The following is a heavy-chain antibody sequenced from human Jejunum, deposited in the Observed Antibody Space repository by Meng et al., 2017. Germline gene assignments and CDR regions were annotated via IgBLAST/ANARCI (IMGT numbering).Heavy chain of an antibody. CDR3: ARMGGDTYTYWFDP. CDR1: GFTLSSYY. D-gene: IGHD1-26*01. J-gene: IGHJ5*02. V-gene: IGHV3-66*02. CDR2: IYTGGAT. Sequence: EGQLVGSGGGLVQSGGSLKLSCAASGFTLSSYYMGWLRQAPGKGLEWVSVIYTGGATYYAESVKGRFTISRDISENTLSLQMNSLRAEDTAVYFCARMGGDTYTYWFDPWGQGTLVTVSS.